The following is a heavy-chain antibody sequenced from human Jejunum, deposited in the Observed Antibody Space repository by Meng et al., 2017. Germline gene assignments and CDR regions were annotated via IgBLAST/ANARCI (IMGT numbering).Heavy chain of an antibody. V-gene: IGHV4-4*02. J-gene: IGHJ5*02. CDR3: ARDLLDPNIAATGWFDP. CDR2: ISHTGRI. CDR1: GGSISNNNW. Sequence: GWWLGLGKPSGALSLPCGVLGGSISNNNWWIWVPQPPGKGLEWIGEISHTGRINYNPSLKSRVTMSLDKSKNQFSLDLTSVTGADTAVYYCARDLLDPNIAATGWFDPWGQGTLVTVSS. D-gene: IGHD2/OR15-2a*01.